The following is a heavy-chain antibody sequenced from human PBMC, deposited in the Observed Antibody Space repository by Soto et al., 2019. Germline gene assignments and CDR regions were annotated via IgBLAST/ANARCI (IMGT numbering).Heavy chain of an antibody. CDR2: ISSSSSYI. Sequence: EVQLVESGGGLVKPGGSLRLSCAASGFTFSSYSLNWVRQPPGKGLEWVSSISSSSSYINYADSVKGRFTNSRDNAKNSLYLQMNSLRAEDTAVYYCARDSQEGYYYGMDVWGQGTTVTVSS. CDR1: GFTFSSYS. J-gene: IGHJ6*02. V-gene: IGHV3-21*01. CDR3: ARDSQEGYYYGMDV.